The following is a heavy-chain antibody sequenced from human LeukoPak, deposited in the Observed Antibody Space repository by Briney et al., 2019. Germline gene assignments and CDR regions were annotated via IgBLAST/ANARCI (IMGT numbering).Heavy chain of an antibody. V-gene: IGHV1-2*02. CDR1: GYTFTGYY. CDR3: AREVPDSSYYDFWSGYPGGYFDY. CDR2: INPNSGGT. J-gene: IGHJ4*02. Sequence: ASVKVSCKASGYTFTGYYMHWVRQAPGQGLEWMGWINPNSGGTNYAQKVQGRVTMTRDTSISTAYMELSRLRSDDTAVYYCAREVPDSSYYDFWSGYPGGYFDYWGQGTLVTVSS. D-gene: IGHD3-3*01.